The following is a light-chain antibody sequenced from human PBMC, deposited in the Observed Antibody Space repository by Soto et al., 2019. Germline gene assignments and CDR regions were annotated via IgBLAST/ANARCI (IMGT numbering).Light chain of an antibody. V-gene: IGKV1-5*01. J-gene: IGKJ1*01. CDR2: DAS. CDR1: QPISTW. CDR3: HQYNYYRPT. Sequence: DIQLTQSLSTLSASVGDRVTITCRASQPISTWLAWYQEKPGKAPKLLIYDASSLEGGVPSRFSGSGSGTEFTLTISSLQPDDFATYYCHQYNYYRPTFGQGTKVDIK.